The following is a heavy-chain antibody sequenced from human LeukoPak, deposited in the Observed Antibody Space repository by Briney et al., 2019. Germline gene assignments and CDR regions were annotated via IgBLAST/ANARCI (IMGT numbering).Heavy chain of an antibody. CDR3: ARHEPLKYSSSSGLWDY. Sequence: GGSLRLSCTASGFTFSSYWMSWVRQAPGKGLEWVANINQDGSEKYYVDSMKGRFTISRDNAKNSLYLQMNSLRAEDTAVYYCARHEPLKYSSSSGLWDYWGRGTLVTVSS. CDR1: GFTFSSYW. V-gene: IGHV3-7*01. D-gene: IGHD6-6*01. J-gene: IGHJ4*02. CDR2: INQDGSEK.